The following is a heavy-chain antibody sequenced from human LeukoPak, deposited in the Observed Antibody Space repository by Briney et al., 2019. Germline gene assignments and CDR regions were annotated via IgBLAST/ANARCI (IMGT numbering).Heavy chain of an antibody. J-gene: IGHJ6*03. CDR2: INPNSGGT. V-gene: IGHV1-2*02. CDR1: GYTFTSYG. Sequence: ASVKVSCKASGYTFTSYGISWVRQAPGQGLEWMGWINPNSGGTNYAQKFQGRVTMTRDTSISTAYMELSRLRSDDTAVYYCASSLKDIVVVPAAITYYYYMDVWGKGTTVTVSS. CDR3: ASSLKDIVVVPAAITYYYYMDV. D-gene: IGHD2-2*02.